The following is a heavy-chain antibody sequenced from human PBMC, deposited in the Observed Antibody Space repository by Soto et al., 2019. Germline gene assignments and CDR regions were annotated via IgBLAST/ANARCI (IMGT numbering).Heavy chain of an antibody. J-gene: IGHJ4*02. CDR3: ASRSTSIPADYDY. CDR2: ICYDGSNK. D-gene: IGHD6-13*01. Sequence: GGSLRLSCAASGFTFSSYGMHWVRQAPGKGLEWVAVICYDGSNKYYADSVKGRFTISRDNSKNTLYLQMNSLRAEDTALYYCASRSTSIPADYDYCGQETLVTVSS. V-gene: IGHV3-33*01. CDR1: GFTFSSYG.